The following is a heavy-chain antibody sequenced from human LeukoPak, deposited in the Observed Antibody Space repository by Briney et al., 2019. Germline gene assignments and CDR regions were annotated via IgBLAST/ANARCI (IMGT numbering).Heavy chain of an antibody. CDR1: GGTFSSYA. CDR3: ARQGNYDFWSGYPREYYYYYMDV. D-gene: IGHD3-3*01. V-gene: IGHV1-69*05. CDR2: TIPIFGTA. Sequence: SVKVSCKASGGTFSSYAISWVRQAPGQGLEWMGGTIPIFGTANYAQKFQGRVTITTDESTSTAYMELSSLRSEDTAVYYCARQGNYDFWSGYPREYYYYYMDVWGKGTTVTVSS. J-gene: IGHJ6*03.